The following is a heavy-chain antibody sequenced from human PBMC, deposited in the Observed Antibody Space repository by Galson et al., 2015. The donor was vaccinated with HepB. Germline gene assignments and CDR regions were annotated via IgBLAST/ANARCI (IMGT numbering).Heavy chain of an antibody. CDR2: ISSSSSTI. CDR1: GFTFSSYS. D-gene: IGHD6-13*01. Sequence: SLRLSCAASGFTFSSYSMNWVRQAPGKGLEWVSYISSSSSTIYYADSVEGRFTISRDNAKNSLYLQMNSLRAEDTAVYYCAREYSSSYGYWGQGTLVTVSS. CDR3: AREYSSSYGY. V-gene: IGHV3-48*01. J-gene: IGHJ4*02.